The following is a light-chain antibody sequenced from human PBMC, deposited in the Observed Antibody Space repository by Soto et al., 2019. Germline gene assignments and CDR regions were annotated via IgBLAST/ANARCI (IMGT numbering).Light chain of an antibody. CDR1: QSVSSSY. Sequence: ENVLTQSPDTLSLSPGERATLSCRDSQSVSSSYLAWYQQKPGQAPRLLIYNASSRATGIPDRFSGGGSKTDFALTISRLEPEDFAVYYCQQCGSSPWTFGRGTKVDIK. CDR2: NAS. V-gene: IGKV3-20*01. J-gene: IGKJ1*01. CDR3: QQCGSSPWT.